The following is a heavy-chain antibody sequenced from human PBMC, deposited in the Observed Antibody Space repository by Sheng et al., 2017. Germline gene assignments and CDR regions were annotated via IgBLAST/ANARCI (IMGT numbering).Heavy chain of an antibody. J-gene: IGHJ4*02. CDR1: GYTFTSYG. Sequence: QVQLVQSGAEVKKPGASVKVSCKASGYTFTSYGISWVRQAPGQGLEWMGWISAYNGNTNYAQKLQGRVTMTTDTSTSTAYMELRSLRSDDTAVYYCARDRGVGYYDSSGYYPFDYWGQGTLVTVSS. D-gene: IGHD3-22*01. CDR3: ARDRGVGYYDSSGYYPFDY. CDR2: ISAYNGNT. V-gene: IGHV1-18*01.